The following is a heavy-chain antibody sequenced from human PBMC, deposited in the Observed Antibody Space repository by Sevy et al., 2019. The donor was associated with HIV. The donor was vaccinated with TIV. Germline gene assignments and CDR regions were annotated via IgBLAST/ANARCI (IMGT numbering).Heavy chain of an antibody. CDR3: ARTTGLKVGIDFGTLDI. Sequence: GESLKISCKGSGYSFTAYWIDWVRQVPGKGLEWMGTIYPGDSETRHSPSVQGQVTISADKSLTTAYLQWSSLKASDTAVYYCARTTGLKVGIDFGTLDIWGQGTMVTVSS. CDR1: GYSFTAYW. CDR2: IYPGDSET. V-gene: IGHV5-51*01. J-gene: IGHJ3*02. D-gene: IGHD4-17*01.